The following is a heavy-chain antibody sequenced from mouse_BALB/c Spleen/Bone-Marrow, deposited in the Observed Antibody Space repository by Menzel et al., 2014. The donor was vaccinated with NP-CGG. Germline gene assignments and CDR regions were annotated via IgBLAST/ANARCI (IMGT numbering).Heavy chain of an antibody. Sequence: EVQLQQSGTVLARPGAAVKMSCKASGYTFSNYWMHWVKQRPGQGLEWIGTIYPGNSDTTYNQKFKGEAKLTAVTSTSNTYKQLSSRTKEDATVYYCTTLERTNYDYWGQGTTLTVSS. CDR1: GYTFSNYW. CDR2: IYPGNSDT. D-gene: IGHD3-3*01. CDR3: TTLERTNYDY. V-gene: IGHV1-5*01. J-gene: IGHJ2*01.